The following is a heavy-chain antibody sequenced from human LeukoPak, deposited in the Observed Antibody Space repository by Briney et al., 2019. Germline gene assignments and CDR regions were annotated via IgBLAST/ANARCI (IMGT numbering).Heavy chain of an antibody. CDR2: ISGSGGST. D-gene: IGHD3-10*01. J-gene: IGHJ4*02. CDR1: GFTFNIET. CDR3: KGVRFGELSKYYFDY. V-gene: IGHV3-23*01. Sequence: SGGSLRLSCAASGFTFNIETMSWVRQAPGKGLEWVSAISGSGGSTYYADSVKGRFTISRDNSKNTLYLQMNSLRAEDTAVYYCKGVRFGELSKYYFDYWGQGTLVTVSS.